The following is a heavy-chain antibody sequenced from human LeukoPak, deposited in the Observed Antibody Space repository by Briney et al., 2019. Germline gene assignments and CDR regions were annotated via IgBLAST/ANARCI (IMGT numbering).Heavy chain of an antibody. CDR1: GFTFRSYA. CDR2: ISGSGGST. V-gene: IGHV3-23*01. CDR3: AKDNIVVVVAATGV. J-gene: IGHJ3*01. D-gene: IGHD2-15*01. Sequence: PGGSLRLSCAASGFTFRSYAMCWVRQAPGKGLEWVSAISGSGGSTYYADSVKGRFTISRDNSKNTLYLQMNSLRAEDTAVYYCAKDNIVVVVAATGVWGQGTMVTVSS.